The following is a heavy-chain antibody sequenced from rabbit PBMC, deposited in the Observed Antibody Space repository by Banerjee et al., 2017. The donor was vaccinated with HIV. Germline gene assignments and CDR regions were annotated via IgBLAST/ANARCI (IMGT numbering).Heavy chain of an antibody. CDR3: ARSASIYYTDSYPGYAPDWLDL. D-gene: IGHD7-1*01. CDR1: GFTLSSYW. V-gene: IGHV1S45*01. Sequence: QEQLVESGGGLVQPEGSLTLTCKASGFTLSSYWMWWVRQAAGKGLEWIACIGAGSSGTTYYASWAKGRFTISKTSSTTVTLQMTSLTAADTATYFCARSASIYYTDSYPGYAPDWLDLWGPGTLVTVS. CDR2: IGAGSSGTT. J-gene: IGHJ6*01.